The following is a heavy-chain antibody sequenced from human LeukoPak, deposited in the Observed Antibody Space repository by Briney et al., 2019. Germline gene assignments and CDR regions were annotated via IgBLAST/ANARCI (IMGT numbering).Heavy chain of an antibody. J-gene: IGHJ4*02. CDR2: ISSSGGTI. Sequence: PGGSLRLSCAASGFTFSSYEMNWVRQAPGKGLEWVSYISSSGGTIYYADSVKGRFTISRDNAKNSLYLQMNSLRAEDTAVYYCARDTDYCDYAYWGQGTLVTVSS. V-gene: IGHV3-48*03. CDR3: ARDTDYCDYAY. CDR1: GFTFSSYE. D-gene: IGHD4-17*01.